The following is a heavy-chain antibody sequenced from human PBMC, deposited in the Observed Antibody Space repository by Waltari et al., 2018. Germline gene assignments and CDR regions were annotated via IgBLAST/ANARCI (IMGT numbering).Heavy chain of an antibody. CDR3: ARGGQQLALGAFDI. CDR2: IIPIFGTA. J-gene: IGHJ3*02. Sequence: QVQLVQSGAEVKKSGSSVKVSCKASGGTFSSYAISWVRQAPGQGLEWMGGIIPIFGTADYAQKFQGRVTITTDESTSTTYMDLSSLRSEDTAVYYCARGGQQLALGAFDIWGQGTLVTVSS. D-gene: IGHD6-13*01. CDR1: GGTFSSYA. V-gene: IGHV1-69*05.